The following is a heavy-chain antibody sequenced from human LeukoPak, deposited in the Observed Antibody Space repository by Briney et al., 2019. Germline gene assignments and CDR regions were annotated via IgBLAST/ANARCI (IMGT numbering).Heavy chain of an antibody. CDR1: GYSFSSYW. CDR2: IHPGNSET. V-gene: IGHV5-51*01. D-gene: IGHD3-10*01. CDR3: ARLWFGELLPGGFDY. J-gene: IGHJ4*02. Sequence: GESLKISCKGSGYSFSSYWIAWVRQMPGKGLEWMGIIHPGNSETTYSPSFQGQVTISADKSISTAYLQWSSLKASDTAMYYCARLWFGELLPGGFDYWGQGTLVTVSS.